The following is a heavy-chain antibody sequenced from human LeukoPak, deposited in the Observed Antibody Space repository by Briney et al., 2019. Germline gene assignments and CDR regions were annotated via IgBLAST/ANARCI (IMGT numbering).Heavy chain of an antibody. CDR1: GFTFSSYA. CDR2: ISYDGSNK. J-gene: IGHJ5*02. V-gene: IGHV3-30-3*01. CDR3: ARGSLLGYCSSTSCYRYNWFDP. D-gene: IGHD2-2*02. Sequence: GGSLRLSCAASGFTFSSYAMHWVRQAPGKGPEWVAVISYDGSNKYYADSVKGRFTISRDNSKNTLYLQMNSLRAEDTAVYYCARGSLLGYCSSTSCYRYNWFDPWGQGTLVTVSS.